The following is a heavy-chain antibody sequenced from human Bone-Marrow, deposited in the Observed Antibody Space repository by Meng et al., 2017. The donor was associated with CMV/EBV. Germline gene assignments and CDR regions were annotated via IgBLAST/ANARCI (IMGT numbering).Heavy chain of an antibody. CDR2: ISAYNGNT. D-gene: IGHD2-2*01. CDR1: GYIFTSYG. CDR3: ARGREYQLLSFDY. J-gene: IGHJ4*02. V-gene: IGHV1-18*01. Sequence: ASVKVSCKTSGYIFTSYGINWVRQAPGQGLEWMGWISAYNGNTNYAQKLQGRVTMTTDTSTSTAYMELRSMRSDDTAVYYCARGREYQLLSFDYWGQGTLVTVSS.